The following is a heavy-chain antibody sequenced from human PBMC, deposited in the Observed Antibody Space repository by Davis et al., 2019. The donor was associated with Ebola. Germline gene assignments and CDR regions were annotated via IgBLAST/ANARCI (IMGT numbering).Heavy chain of an antibody. CDR2: ISSSGSTI. CDR1: GFTFSSYE. V-gene: IGHV3-48*03. J-gene: IGHJ6*02. CDR3: ARDGGGGNSGRGPTANDGYYYYLGYGMDV. Sequence: GGSLRLSCAASGFTFSSYEMNWARQAPGKGLEWVSYISSSGSTIYYADSVKGRFTLSRDNAKNSLYLQMNSLRAEDTAVYYCARDGGGGNSGRGPTANDGYYYYLGYGMDVWGQGTTVTVSS. D-gene: IGHD4-23*01.